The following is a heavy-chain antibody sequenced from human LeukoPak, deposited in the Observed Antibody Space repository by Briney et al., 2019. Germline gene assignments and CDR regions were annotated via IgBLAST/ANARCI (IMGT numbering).Heavy chain of an antibody. D-gene: IGHD3-16*01. J-gene: IGHJ5*02. Sequence: SETLSLTCTVSGYSISSGYYWGWIRQPPGKGLEWIGEVYHSGSTNYNPSLKSRVTISVDTSKNQFSLKLNSVTAADTAVYYCARESGSYLWRSWLNPWGQGTLVTVSS. CDR2: VYHSGST. CDR1: GYSISSGYY. CDR3: ARESGSYLWRSWLNP. V-gene: IGHV4-38-2*02.